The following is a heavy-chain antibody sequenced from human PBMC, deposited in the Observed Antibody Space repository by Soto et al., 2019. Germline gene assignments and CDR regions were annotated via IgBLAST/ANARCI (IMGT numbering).Heavy chain of an antibody. CDR3: AKDRGYYGSGSYVSYYFDY. D-gene: IGHD3-10*01. V-gene: IGHV3-30*18. CDR2: ISYDGSNK. CDR1: GFTFSSYG. J-gene: IGHJ4*02. Sequence: GGSLRLSCAASGFTFSSYGMHRVRQAPGKGLEWVAVISYDGSNKYYADSVKGRFTISRDNSKNTLYLQMNSLRAEDTVVYYCAKDRGYYGSGSYVSYYFDYWGQGT.